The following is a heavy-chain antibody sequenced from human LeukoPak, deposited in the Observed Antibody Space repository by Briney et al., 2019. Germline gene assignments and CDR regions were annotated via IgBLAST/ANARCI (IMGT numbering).Heavy chain of an antibody. CDR1: GGSISSSSYY. Sequence: LETLSLTCTVSGGSISSSSYYWGWIRQPPGKGLEWIGSIYYSGSTYYNPSLKSRVTISVDTSKNQFSLKLSSVTAADTAVYYCARLDDYGDYYFDYWGQGTLVTVSS. CDR2: IYYSGST. CDR3: ARLDDYGDYYFDY. J-gene: IGHJ4*02. D-gene: IGHD4-17*01. V-gene: IGHV4-39*01.